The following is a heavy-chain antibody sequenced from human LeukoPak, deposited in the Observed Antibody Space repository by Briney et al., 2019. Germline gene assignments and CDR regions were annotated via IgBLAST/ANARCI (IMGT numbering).Heavy chain of an antibody. CDR1: GHTFTSYD. Sequence: ASVKVSCKGSGHTFTSYDINWVRQATGQGLEWMGWMNPNSGNTGYAQKFQGRVTITRNTSISTAYMELSSLRSEDTAVYYCARVKPAATRYYYYYYMDVWGKGTTVTVSS. J-gene: IGHJ6*03. CDR2: MNPNSGNT. CDR3: ARVKPAATRYYYYYYMDV. D-gene: IGHD2-2*01. V-gene: IGHV1-8*03.